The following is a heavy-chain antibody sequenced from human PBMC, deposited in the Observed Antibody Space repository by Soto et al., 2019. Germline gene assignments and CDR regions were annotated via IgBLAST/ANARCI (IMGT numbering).Heavy chain of an antibody. CDR3: ARDSNSQLTNHPWGGGYMDV. J-gene: IGHJ6*03. D-gene: IGHD3-16*01. CDR2: IYFSGST. Sequence: QLQLQEAGPGLVKPSQTLSLTCAVSGGSISNGGYYWSWIRQHPGKVLEWIGSIYFSGSTYYNPSLKSRVTTSVGTPKIQFSLKLSSVTAAYTAVYFGARDSNSQLTNHPWGGGYMDVWCKGTTVTVSS. CDR1: GGSISNGGYY. V-gene: IGHV4-31*11.